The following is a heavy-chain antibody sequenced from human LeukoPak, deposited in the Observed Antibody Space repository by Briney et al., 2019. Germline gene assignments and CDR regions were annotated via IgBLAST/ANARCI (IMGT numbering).Heavy chain of an antibody. CDR1: GYAFTSYG. Sequence: ASVSVSCKASGYAFTSYGISWVRQAPGQGLGWMGWISVYNGNTNYAQKPQGRVIMTTDTSTSTAYMELRSRRSDDTAVYYCARDYYGSGTDYWRQGTLVTVSS. J-gene: IGHJ4*02. D-gene: IGHD3-10*01. CDR3: ARDYYGSGTDY. V-gene: IGHV1-18*01. CDR2: ISVYNGNT.